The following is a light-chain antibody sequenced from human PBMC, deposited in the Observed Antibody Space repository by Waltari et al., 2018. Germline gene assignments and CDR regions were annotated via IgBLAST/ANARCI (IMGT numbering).Light chain of an antibody. V-gene: IGKV3-15*01. CDR2: GAS. J-gene: IGKJ4*01. CDR3: QQYKDWPPLT. CDR1: QSVNRF. Sequence: EVVMTQSPATLSVSPGERVTLSCRASQSVNRFVAWYQQKPGQAPRLLIYGASTRATGIPARCSGSGSGTEFTLTISSLQSEDFAVYYCQQYKDWPPLTFGGGTKLEIK.